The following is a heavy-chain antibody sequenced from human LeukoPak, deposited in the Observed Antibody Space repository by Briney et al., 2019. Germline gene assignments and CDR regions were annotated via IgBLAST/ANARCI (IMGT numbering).Heavy chain of an antibody. Sequence: PSETLSLTCTVSGGSISSYYWSWIRQPPGKGLEWVGYIYYSGSTNYNPSLKSRVTISVDTSKNQFSLKLSSVTAADTAVYYCARRGGYGGYDWDNWFDPWGQGTLVTVSS. D-gene: IGHD5-12*01. V-gene: IGHV4-59*08. CDR1: GGSISSYY. J-gene: IGHJ5*02. CDR2: IYYSGST. CDR3: ARRGGYGGYDWDNWFDP.